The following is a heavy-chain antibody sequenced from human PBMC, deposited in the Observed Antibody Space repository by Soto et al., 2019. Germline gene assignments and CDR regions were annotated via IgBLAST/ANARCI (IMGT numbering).Heavy chain of an antibody. J-gene: IGHJ4*02. CDR3: AKSPTPHSSGWYYFDY. CDR2: ISGSGGST. D-gene: IGHD6-19*01. CDR1: GFTFSSYA. Sequence: PGGSLRLSGAASGFTFSSYAMSWVRQAPGKGREWVSAISGSGGSTYYADSVKGRFTISRDNSKNTLYLQMNSLRAEDTAVYYCAKSPTPHSSGWYYFDYWGQGTLVTVSS. V-gene: IGHV3-23*01.